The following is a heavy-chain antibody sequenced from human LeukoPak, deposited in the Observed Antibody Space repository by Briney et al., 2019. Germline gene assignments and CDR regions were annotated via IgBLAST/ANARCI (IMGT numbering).Heavy chain of an antibody. CDR2: ISSSSSYI. CDR1: GFTFSSYS. Sequence: GGSLRLSCAASGFTFSSYSMNWVRQAPGKGLEWVSSISSSSSYIYYADSVKGRFTISRDNAKNSLYLQMNSLRAEDTAVYYCARSQWGLPGDFDYWGQGTLVTVSS. V-gene: IGHV3-21*01. J-gene: IGHJ4*02. CDR3: ARSQWGLPGDFDY. D-gene: IGHD1-26*01.